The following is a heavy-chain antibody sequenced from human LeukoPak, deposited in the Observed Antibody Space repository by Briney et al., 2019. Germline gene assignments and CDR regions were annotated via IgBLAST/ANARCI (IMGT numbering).Heavy chain of an antibody. V-gene: IGHV4-39*07. CDR2: IYYSGST. Sequence: PSETLSLTCTVSGGSISSSSYYWGWIRQPPGKGLEWIGSIYYSGSTYYNPSLKSRVTISVDTSKNQFSLKLSSVTAADTAVYYCARVTPSGYNYYFDYWGQGTLVTVSS. J-gene: IGHJ4*02. CDR3: ARVTPSGYNYYFDY. CDR1: GGSISSSSYY. D-gene: IGHD5-24*01.